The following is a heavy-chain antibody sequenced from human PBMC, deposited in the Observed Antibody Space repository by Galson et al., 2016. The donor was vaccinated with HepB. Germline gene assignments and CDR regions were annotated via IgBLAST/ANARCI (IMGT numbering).Heavy chain of an antibody. J-gene: IGHJ4*02. CDR3: ARDGGLGTPFDC. CDR2: IRND. Sequence: SLRLSCAASGFTFSSYWIHWVRQAPEKGLEWVSRIRNDETTSVIGRFTISRDNAKNTLYLEMNSLRAEDTAVYYCARDGGLGTPFDCWGQGTLVTVSS. V-gene: IGHV3-74*01. CDR1: GFTFSSYW. D-gene: IGHD1-7*01.